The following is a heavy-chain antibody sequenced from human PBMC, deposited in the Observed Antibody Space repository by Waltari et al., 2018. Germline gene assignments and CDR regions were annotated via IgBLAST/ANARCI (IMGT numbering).Heavy chain of an antibody. Sequence: QVQLVESGGGVVQPGRSLRLSCAASGFTFSSYGMHWVRQAPGKGLEWVAVIWYDGSNKYYADSVKGRFTISRDNSKNTLYLQMNSLRAEDTAMYYCAKTAPAGVYYFDYWGQGTLVTVSS. CDR2: IWYDGSNK. CDR1: GFTFSSYG. J-gene: IGHJ4*02. V-gene: IGHV3-30*18. CDR3: AKTAPAGVYYFDY.